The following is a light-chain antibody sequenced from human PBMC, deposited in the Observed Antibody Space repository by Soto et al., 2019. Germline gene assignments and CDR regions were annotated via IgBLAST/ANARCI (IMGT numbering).Light chain of an antibody. V-gene: IGLV2-14*01. CDR1: SSDVGGYNY. CDR3: SSYTNSKTEV. Sequence: ALTQPASVSGSPGQSITISCTGTSSDVGGYNYVSWYQQHPGKAPKLIICEVSNRPSGVSNRFSGSKSGSTASLTISGLQAEDEADYFCSSYTNSKTEVFGTGTKVTVL. J-gene: IGLJ1*01. CDR2: EVS.